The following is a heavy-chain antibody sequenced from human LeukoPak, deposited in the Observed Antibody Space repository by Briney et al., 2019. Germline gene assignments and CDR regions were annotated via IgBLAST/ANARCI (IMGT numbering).Heavy chain of an antibody. CDR2: INHSGST. V-gene: IGHV4-34*01. CDR1: GGSFSGYY. D-gene: IGHD2-15*01. CDR3: ARGYRGYCSGGSCYEFDY. J-gene: IGHJ4*02. Sequence: PSETLSLTCAVYGGSFSGYYWSWIRQPPGKGLEWIGEINHSGSTNYNPSLKSRVTISVDTSKNQFSLKLSSVTAADTAVYYCARGYRGYCSGGSCYEFDYWGQGTLVTVSS.